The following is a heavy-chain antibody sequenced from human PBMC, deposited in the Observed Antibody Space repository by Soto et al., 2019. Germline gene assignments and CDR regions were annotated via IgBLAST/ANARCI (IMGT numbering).Heavy chain of an antibody. D-gene: IGHD1-1*01. CDR2: IYSGGST. CDR1: GFTVSSNY. CDR3: ARELPTDIRGGYYYSYGMDV. Sequence: GGSLILSCASSGFTVSSNYMSWVRQAPGKGLEWVSVIYSGGSTYYADSVKGRFTISRDNAKNTLYLQMNSLRAEDTAVYYCARELPTDIRGGYYYSYGMDVWGQGTTVTVSS. J-gene: IGHJ6*02. V-gene: IGHV3-53*01.